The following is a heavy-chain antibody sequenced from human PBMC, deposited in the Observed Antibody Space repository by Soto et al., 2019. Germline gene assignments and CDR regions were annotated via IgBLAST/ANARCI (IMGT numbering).Heavy chain of an antibody. Sequence: QVRLVQSGAEVKKTGSSVKVSCKASGTTFSNYAIGWVRQAPGQGLEWMGGIILPFGTPNYAQKFQGRVTMPAXXSMTPAFMELRGLRSEDTAVYFCVRGPDYEGYFDYWGQGTLVTVSS. J-gene: IGHJ4*02. D-gene: IGHD3-22*01. CDR1: GTTFSNYA. V-gene: IGHV1-69*12. CDR2: IILPFGTP. CDR3: VRGPDYEGYFDY.